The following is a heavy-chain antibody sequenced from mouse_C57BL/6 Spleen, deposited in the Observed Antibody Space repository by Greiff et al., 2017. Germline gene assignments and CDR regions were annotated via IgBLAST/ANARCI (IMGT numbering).Heavy chain of an antibody. V-gene: IGHV1-82*01. Sequence: QVQLKESGPELVKPGASVKISCKASGYAFSSSWLNWVKQRPGKGLEWIGRIYPGDGDTNYNGKFKGKATLTADKSSSTAYMQLSSRTSEVSAVYFCARAGIYYYGSSYWYFDVWGTGTTVTVSS. CDR2: IYPGDGDT. CDR3: ARAGIYYYGSSYWYFDV. CDR1: GYAFSSSW. J-gene: IGHJ1*03. D-gene: IGHD1-1*01.